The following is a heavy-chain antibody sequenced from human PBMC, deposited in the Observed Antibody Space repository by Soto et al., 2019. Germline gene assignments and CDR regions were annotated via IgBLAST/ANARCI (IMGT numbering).Heavy chain of an antibody. J-gene: IGHJ4*02. Sequence: GGSLRLSCAASGFTFSSYAMSWVRQAPGKGLEWVSAISGSGGSTYYADSVKGRFTISRDNSKNTLYLQMNSLRAEDTAVYYCAKDPETTVGRRVYYFDYWGQGTLVTVSS. D-gene: IGHD4-17*01. CDR1: GFTFSSYA. V-gene: IGHV3-23*01. CDR2: ISGSGGST. CDR3: AKDPETTVGRRVYYFDY.